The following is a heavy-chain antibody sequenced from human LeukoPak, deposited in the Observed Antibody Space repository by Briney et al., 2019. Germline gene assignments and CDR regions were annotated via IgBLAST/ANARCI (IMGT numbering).Heavy chain of an antibody. CDR3: ARVYSSGWYFGYYYYYGMDV. D-gene: IGHD6-19*01. CDR1: GYTFTSYG. CDR2: ISAYNGNT. J-gene: IGHJ6*02. V-gene: IGHV1-18*01. Sequence: ASVKVSCKASGYTFTSYGISWVRQAPGQGLEWMGGISAYNGNTNYAQKLQGRVTMTTDTSTSTAYMELRSLRSDDTAVYYCARVYSSGWYFGYYYYYGMDVWGQGTTVTVSS.